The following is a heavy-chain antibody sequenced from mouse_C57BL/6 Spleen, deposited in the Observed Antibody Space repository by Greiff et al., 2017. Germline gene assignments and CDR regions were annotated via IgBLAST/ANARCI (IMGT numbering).Heavy chain of an antibody. J-gene: IGHJ1*03. CDR2: IYWDDDK. CDR3: AREGYGSSYNWYFAV. CDR1: GFSLSTSGMG. V-gene: IGHV8-12*01. D-gene: IGHD1-1*01. Sequence: QVTLKESGPGLLQSSPTLSLTCSFSGFSLSTSGMGVSWIRQPSGKGLEWLAHIYWDDDKRYNPFLKSRPTISKDTSRNHVFLKITSVDTAVTATSYGAREGYGSSYNWYFAVWGTGTTVTVSS.